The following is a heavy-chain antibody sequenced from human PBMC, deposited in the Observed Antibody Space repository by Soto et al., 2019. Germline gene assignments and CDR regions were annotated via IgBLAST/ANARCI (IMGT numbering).Heavy chain of an antibody. V-gene: IGHV3-48*01. CDR2: ISSSSTTK. D-gene: IGHD3-22*01. CDR3: SRDQLYYNDISGRPLNAFDV. Sequence: GGSLRLSCAASGFTSGSYSMNWVRQAPGKGLEWVSYISSSSTTKYYADSVKGRFTISRDNAKNSLYLQMNSLRAEDTAVYYCSRDQLYYNDISGRPLNAFDVWGQGTMVTVSS. J-gene: IGHJ3*01. CDR1: GFTSGSYS.